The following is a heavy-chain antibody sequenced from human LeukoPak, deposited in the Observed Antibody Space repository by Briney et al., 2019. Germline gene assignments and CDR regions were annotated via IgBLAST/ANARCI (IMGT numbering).Heavy chain of an antibody. Sequence: AASVKVSCKASGGTFSSYAISWVRQAPGQGLEWMGRIIPILGIANYAQKFQGRVTITADKSTSTAYMELSSLRSEDTAVYYCARGSFSGFGELLSSGDYWGQGTLVTVSS. CDR1: GGTFSSYA. V-gene: IGHV1-69*04. CDR3: ARGSFSGFGELLSSGDY. J-gene: IGHJ4*02. D-gene: IGHD3-10*01. CDR2: IIPILGIA.